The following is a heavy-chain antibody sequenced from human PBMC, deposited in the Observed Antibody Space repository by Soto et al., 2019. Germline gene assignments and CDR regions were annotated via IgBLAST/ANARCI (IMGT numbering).Heavy chain of an antibody. J-gene: IGHJ3*02. CDR3: ARAGYCSSTSCSDAFDI. V-gene: IGHV1-3*01. CDR1: GYTFANYA. D-gene: IGHD2-2*01. Sequence: QVQFVQSGAELKRPGASVKVSSKATGYTFANYAMHWVRQAPGERLEWMGWINAGNGNTKYSQKFQGRVTITRDTSARTAYVELTSLRSDDTAVYYCARAGYCSSTSCSDAFDIWGQGTLVTVSS. CDR2: INAGNGNT.